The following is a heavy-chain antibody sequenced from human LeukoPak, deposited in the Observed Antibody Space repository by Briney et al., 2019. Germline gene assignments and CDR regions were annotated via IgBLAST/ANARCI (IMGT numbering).Heavy chain of an antibody. D-gene: IGHD6-13*01. V-gene: IGHV3-11*06. CDR3: ARVGSTVAAGTPDY. J-gene: IGHJ4*02. CDR1: GFTFSDYY. CDR2: ISGSGSHT. Sequence: GGSLRLSCAASGFTFSDYYMSWIRQAPGKGLEWVSYISGSGSHTTYADSVKGRFTISRDNAKNSLSLQVHSLRADDTAVYYCARVGSTVAAGTPDYWGQGTLVTVSS.